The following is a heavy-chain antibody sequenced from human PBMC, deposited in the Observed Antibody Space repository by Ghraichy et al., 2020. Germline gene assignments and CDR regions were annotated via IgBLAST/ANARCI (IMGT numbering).Heavy chain of an antibody. CDR2: IYSSGTT. CDR1: GGSISSNTYY. CDR3: ARKGADP. Sequence: SETLSLTCTVSGGSISSNTYYWGWIRQTPGEGLEWIGSIYSSGTTYYNPSLKSRVTISIDTSKNQFSLNLSSVTAADTAVYYCARKGADPWGQGTLVTVSS. V-gene: IGHV4-39*07. J-gene: IGHJ5*02. D-gene: IGHD1-26*01.